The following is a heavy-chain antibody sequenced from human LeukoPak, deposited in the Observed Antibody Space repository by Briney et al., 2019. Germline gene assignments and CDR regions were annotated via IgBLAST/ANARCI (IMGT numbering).Heavy chain of an antibody. CDR1: GFTFSSYA. J-gene: IGHJ6*02. Sequence: GGSLRLSCAASGFTFSSYAMSWVRQAPGKGLEWVSAISGSGGSTYYADSVKGRFTISRDNSKNTLYLQMNSLRAEDTAVYYCAKFGEILTGPNSYSYGMDVWGQGTTVTVSS. CDR3: AKFGEILTGPNSYSYGMDV. D-gene: IGHD3-9*01. V-gene: IGHV3-23*01. CDR2: ISGSGGST.